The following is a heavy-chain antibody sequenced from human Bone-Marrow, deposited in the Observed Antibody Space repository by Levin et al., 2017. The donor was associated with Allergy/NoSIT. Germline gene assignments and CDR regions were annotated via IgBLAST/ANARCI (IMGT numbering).Heavy chain of an antibody. J-gene: IGHJ4*02. CDR2: IYHGGRT. D-gene: IGHD4-17*01. CDR1: GGSISSSTW. V-gene: IGHV4-4*02. Sequence: SCTVSGGSISSSTWWSWVRQPPGKGLEWIGEIYHGGRTNYNPSLRSRVTMSVDKSQNQFSLNLNSVTAADTAVYYCARDPLDYGTNSGNYWGQETLVTVSS. CDR3: ARDPLDYGTNSGNY.